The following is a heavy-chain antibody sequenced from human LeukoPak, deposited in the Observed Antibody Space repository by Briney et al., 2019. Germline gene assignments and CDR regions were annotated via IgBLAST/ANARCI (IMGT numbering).Heavy chain of an antibody. J-gene: IGHJ5*02. D-gene: IGHD4-17*01. CDR2: IHTSGDT. CDR3: IVFGDSNH. Sequence: PGGSLRLSCAASGLTGSHNYVSWARQAPGKGLEWVSAIHTSGDTCYADSVKGRFTISRDTPKNTLYLQINSLRVEDTAVYYCIVFGDSNHWGQGTLVTVSS. CDR1: GLTGSHNY. V-gene: IGHV3-53*01.